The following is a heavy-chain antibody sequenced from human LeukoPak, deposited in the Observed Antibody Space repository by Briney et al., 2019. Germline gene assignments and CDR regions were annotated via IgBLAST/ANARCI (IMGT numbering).Heavy chain of an antibody. D-gene: IGHD6-13*01. Sequence: SETLSLTCTVSGGSIISYYWSWIRQPPGKGLEWIGYIYYSGSTNYNPSLKSRVTISVDTSKNQFSLKLSSVTAADTAVYYCARVPPYSSSWSFDYWGQGTLVTVSS. CDR1: GGSIISYY. J-gene: IGHJ4*02. V-gene: IGHV4-59*01. CDR3: ARVPPYSSSWSFDY. CDR2: IYYSGST.